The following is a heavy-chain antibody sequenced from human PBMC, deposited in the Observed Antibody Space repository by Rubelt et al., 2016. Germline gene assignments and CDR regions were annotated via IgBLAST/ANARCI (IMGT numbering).Heavy chain of an antibody. D-gene: IGHD6-6*01. V-gene: IGHV4-39*07. CDR2: SGST. CDR3: AREYSSSSPTPSSFDY. Sequence: SGSTYYSPSLKSRITISVDTSKNQFSLKLSSVTAADTAVYYCAREYSSSSPTPSSFDYWGQGTLVTVSS. J-gene: IGHJ4*02.